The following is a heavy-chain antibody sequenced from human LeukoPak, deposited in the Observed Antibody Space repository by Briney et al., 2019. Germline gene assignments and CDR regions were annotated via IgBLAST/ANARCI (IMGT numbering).Heavy chain of an antibody. Sequence: SETLSLTCTVSGGSISSGGYYWSWIRQPPGKGLEWIGYIYHSGSTYYNPSLKSRVTISVDRSKNQFSLKLSSVTAADTAVYYCARGLGGGYYFAFDIWGQGTMVTVSS. J-gene: IGHJ3*02. CDR1: GGSISSGGYY. D-gene: IGHD3-22*01. CDR3: ARGLGGGYYFAFDI. CDR2: IYHSGST. V-gene: IGHV4-30-2*01.